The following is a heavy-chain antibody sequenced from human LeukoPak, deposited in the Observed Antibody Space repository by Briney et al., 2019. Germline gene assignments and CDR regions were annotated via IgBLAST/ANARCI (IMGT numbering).Heavy chain of an antibody. J-gene: IGHJ4*02. CDR2: ISWNGARI. D-gene: IGHD6-19*01. V-gene: IGHV3-43*01. CDR1: GFTFAEYT. CDR3: VKDLVAASENVRGWYPMDY. Sequence: GGSLRPSCAASGFTFAEYTMHWVRQAPGKGLEWVSLISWNGARIHYGDSVKGRFTTSRDNSKNSLYLQMNSLRTEDTALYYCVKDLVAASENVRGWYPMDYWGQGTLVTVSS.